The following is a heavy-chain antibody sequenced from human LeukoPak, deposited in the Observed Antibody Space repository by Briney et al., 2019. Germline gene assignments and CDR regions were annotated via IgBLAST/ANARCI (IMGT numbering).Heavy chain of an antibody. CDR2: ISGNAVGT. V-gene: IGHV3-23*01. CDR3: SRGWMLD. J-gene: IGHJ4*02. CDR1: EFTFSRYA. D-gene: IGHD2-2*03. Sequence: GGSLRLSCAASEFTFSRYAMNWVRQAPGKGLEWVSAISGNAVGTYYAESVKGRFTISRDDSKNTLYLQMNSLRAEDTAVYYCSRGWMLDWGQGTLVTVSS.